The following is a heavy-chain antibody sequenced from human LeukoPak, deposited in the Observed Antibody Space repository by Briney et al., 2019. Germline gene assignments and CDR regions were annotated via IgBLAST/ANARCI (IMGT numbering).Heavy chain of an antibody. CDR3: ARREEDTAMVTD. J-gene: IGHJ4*02. V-gene: IGHV4-4*07. CDR1: GGSISSYY. D-gene: IGHD5-18*01. CDR2: IYTSGST. Sequence: SETLSLTCTVSGGSISSYYWSWIRQPAGKGLEWIGRIYTSGSTNYNPSLKSRVTISVDTSKNQFSLKLSSVTAADTAVYYCARREEDTAMVTDWGQGTLVTVSS.